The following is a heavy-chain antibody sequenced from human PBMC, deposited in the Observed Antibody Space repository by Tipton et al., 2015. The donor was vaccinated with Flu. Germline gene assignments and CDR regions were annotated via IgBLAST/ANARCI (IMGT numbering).Heavy chain of an antibody. CDR2: IYYSGST. CDR3: ARQPASLSSWFDP. Sequence: TLSLTCTVSGGSISSYYWSWIRQPPGKGLEWIGYIYYSGSTNYNPSLKSRVTISVDTSKNQFSLKLSSVTAADTAVYYCARQPASLSSWFDPWGQGTLVTVSS. V-gene: IGHV4-59*08. CDR1: GGSISSYY. J-gene: IGHJ5*02. D-gene: IGHD1-14*01.